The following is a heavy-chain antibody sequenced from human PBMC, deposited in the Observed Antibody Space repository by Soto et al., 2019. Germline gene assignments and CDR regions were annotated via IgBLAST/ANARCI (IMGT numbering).Heavy chain of an antibody. Sequence: SETLSLTCTVSGGSISSYYWSWIRQPAGKGLEWIGRIYTSGSTNYNPSLKSRVTMSVDTSKNQFSLKLSSVTAADTAVYYCARSTLMVYAPYYYYGIDVWGQGTTVTVSS. CDR1: GGSISSYY. D-gene: IGHD2-8*01. CDR3: ARSTLMVYAPYYYYGIDV. J-gene: IGHJ6*02. V-gene: IGHV4-4*07. CDR2: IYTSGST.